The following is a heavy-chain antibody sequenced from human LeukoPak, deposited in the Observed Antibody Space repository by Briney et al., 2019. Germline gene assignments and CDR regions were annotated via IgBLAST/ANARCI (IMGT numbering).Heavy chain of an antibody. CDR2: IIPILGIA. Sequence: SVKVSCKASGGTFSSYAISWVRQAPGQGLEWMGRIIPILGIANYAQKFQGRVTITADKSTSTAYMELSSLRSEDTAVYYCARDSITMVRGANYGMDVWGQGTTVTVSS. J-gene: IGHJ6*02. CDR1: GGTFSSYA. V-gene: IGHV1-69*04. CDR3: ARDSITMVRGANYGMDV. D-gene: IGHD3-10*01.